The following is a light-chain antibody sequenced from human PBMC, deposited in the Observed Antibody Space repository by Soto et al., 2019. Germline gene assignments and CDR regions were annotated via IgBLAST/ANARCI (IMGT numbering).Light chain of an antibody. CDR2: GAS. J-gene: IGKJ1*01. CDR1: QSVGAT. Sequence: EIVMTPSPVTLSVFPLERATLSCRASQSVGATVAWYHQRPGQAPRLLISGASTRATGVPARVSASGSGTAFTLTITSLQSDDFGVYYCQQYADWPTTFGQGTKVDIK. V-gene: IGKV3-15*01. CDR3: QQYADWPTT.